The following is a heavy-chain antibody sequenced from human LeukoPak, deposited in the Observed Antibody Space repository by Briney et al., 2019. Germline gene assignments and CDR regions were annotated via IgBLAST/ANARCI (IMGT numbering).Heavy chain of an antibody. CDR1: GYTFTSYD. J-gene: IGHJ1*01. V-gene: IGHV1-8*01. D-gene: IGHD1-26*01. CDR3: ARVSGATAFAEYFQH. Sequence: ASAKVSCKASGYTFTSYDINWVRQATGQGLEWMGWMNPNSGNTGYARKFQGRVTMTRNTSISTAYMELSSLRSEDTAVYYCARVSGATAFAEYFQHWGRGTLVTVSS. CDR2: MNPNSGNT.